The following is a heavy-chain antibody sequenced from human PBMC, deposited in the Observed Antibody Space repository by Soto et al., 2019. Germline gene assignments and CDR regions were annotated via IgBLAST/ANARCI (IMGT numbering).Heavy chain of an antibody. CDR3: ARHKTTMLTVVSAFDP. Sequence: PSETLSLTCTVSGDSITRSNFYWGWIRQPPGKGLEWLGSILYSGSTFYNPALKSRVTFSVDTSKNHFSLKLSSVTAADTAVYYCARHKTTMLTVVSAFDPWGQGTRVTSPQ. CDR1: GDSITRSNFY. D-gene: IGHD3-22*01. CDR2: ILYSGST. J-gene: IGHJ5*02. V-gene: IGHV4-39*02.